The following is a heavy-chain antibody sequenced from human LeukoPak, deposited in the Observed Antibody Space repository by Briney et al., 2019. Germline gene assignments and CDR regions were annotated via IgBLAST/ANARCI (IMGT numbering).Heavy chain of an antibody. Sequence: SETLSLTCTVSGGSISSSSYYWGWSRQPPGKGLEWIGSIYYSGSTYYNPSLKSRVTISVDTSKNQFSLKLSSVTAADTAVYYCAIITGTTLEDPNYWGQGTLVTVSS. V-gene: IGHV4-39*01. CDR1: GGSISSSSYY. CDR2: IYYSGST. D-gene: IGHD1-7*01. J-gene: IGHJ4*02. CDR3: AIITGTTLEDPNY.